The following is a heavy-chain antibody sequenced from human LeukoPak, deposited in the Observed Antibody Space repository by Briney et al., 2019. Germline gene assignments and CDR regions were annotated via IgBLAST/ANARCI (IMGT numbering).Heavy chain of an antibody. CDR1: GFTFSSYS. V-gene: IGHV3-21*01. J-gene: IGHJ4*02. CDR3: ARDGGYDSSGRENY. Sequence: GGSLRLSCAASGFTFSSYSMNWVRQAPGKGLEWVSSISGSSSYIYYADSVKGRFTISRDNAKNSLYLQMNSLRAEDTAVYYCARDGGYDSSGRENYWGQGTLVTVSS. D-gene: IGHD3-22*01. CDR2: ISGSSSYI.